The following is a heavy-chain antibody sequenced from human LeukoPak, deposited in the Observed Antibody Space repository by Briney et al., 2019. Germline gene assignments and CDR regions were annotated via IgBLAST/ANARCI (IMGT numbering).Heavy chain of an antibody. D-gene: IGHD3-22*01. J-gene: IGHJ4*02. CDR3: ARAGSSGYYYGDLYYFDY. CDR1: GFTFSSYG. V-gene: IGHV3-33*01. Sequence: GGSLRLSCTASGFTFSSYGMHWVRQAPGKGLEWVAVIWYDGSNIYYADSVKGRFTISRDNSKNTLYLQMNSLRAEDTAVYYCARAGSSGYYYGDLYYFDYWGQGTLVTVSS. CDR2: IWYDGSNI.